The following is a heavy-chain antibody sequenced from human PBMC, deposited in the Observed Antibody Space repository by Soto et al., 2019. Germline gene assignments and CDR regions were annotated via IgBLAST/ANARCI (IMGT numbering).Heavy chain of an antibody. CDR3: ARDLTVGATPFDD. D-gene: IGHD1-26*01. V-gene: IGHV1-69*08. CDR1: GGTFSSYT. J-gene: IGHJ4*02. CDR2: IIPILGIA. Sequence: QVQLVQSGAEVKKPGSSVKVSCKASGGTFSSYTISWVRQAPGQGLEWMGRIIPILGIANYAQKFQGRVTIRADKSTSRAYMALSSLRSEDTAVYYCARDLTVGATPFDDWGQGTLVTVSS.